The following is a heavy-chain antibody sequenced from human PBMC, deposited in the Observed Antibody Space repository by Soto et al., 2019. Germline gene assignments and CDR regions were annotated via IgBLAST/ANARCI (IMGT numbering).Heavy chain of an antibody. CDR1: GFTFSSYA. CDR2: ISGSGGST. J-gene: IGHJ3*02. CDR3: AKGPDFWSGYYTNDAFDI. Sequence: GGSLRLSCAASGFTFSSYAMSWVRQAPGKGLEWVSAISGSGGSTYYADSVKGRFTISRDNSKNTLYLQMNSLRAEDTAVYYFAKGPDFWSGYYTNDAFDIWGQGKMVTVSS. V-gene: IGHV3-23*01. D-gene: IGHD3-3*01.